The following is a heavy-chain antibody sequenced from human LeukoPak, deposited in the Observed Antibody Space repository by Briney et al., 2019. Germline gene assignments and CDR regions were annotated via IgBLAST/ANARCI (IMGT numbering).Heavy chain of an antibody. J-gene: IGHJ4*02. D-gene: IGHD6-19*01. V-gene: IGHV3-21*01. CDR2: ISSGSSYI. CDR1: GYTFSSYS. Sequence: GGSLRLSCAVSGYTFSSYSMNWVRQAPGKGLEWVSSISSGSSYIYYADSVKGRFTISRDNAKNSLYLQMNSLRAEDTAVYYCARGTAVTGLDYWGQGTLVTVSS. CDR3: ARGTAVTGLDY.